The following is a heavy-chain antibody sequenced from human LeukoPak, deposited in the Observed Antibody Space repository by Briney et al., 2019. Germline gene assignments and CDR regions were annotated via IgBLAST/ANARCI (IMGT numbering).Heavy chain of an antibody. V-gene: IGHV3-9*01. D-gene: IGHD6-19*01. CDR3: ARDKGYSSGYYYYYGMDV. J-gene: IGHJ6*02. CDR1: GFTFDDYA. CDR2: ISWNSGSI. Sequence: PGRSLRLSCAASGFTFDDYAMHWVRQAPGKGLEWVPGISWNSGSIGYADSVKGRFTISRDNSKNTLYLQMNSLRAEDTAVYYCARDKGYSSGYYYYYGMDVWGQGTTVTVSS.